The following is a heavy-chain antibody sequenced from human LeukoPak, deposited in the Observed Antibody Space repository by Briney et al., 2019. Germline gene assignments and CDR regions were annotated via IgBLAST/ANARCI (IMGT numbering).Heavy chain of an antibody. CDR1: GDSVSSNSAA. V-gene: IGHV6-1*01. Sequence: SQTLSLTCAISGDSVSSNSAAWNWIRQSPSRGLEWLGRTYYRSKWYNDYAVSVKSRITINPDTSKNQFSLQLNSVTPEDTAAYYCARDQYYGSGSYLSAFDIWGQGTMVTVSS. J-gene: IGHJ3*02. CDR2: TYYRSKWYN. D-gene: IGHD3-10*01. CDR3: ARDQYYGSGSYLSAFDI.